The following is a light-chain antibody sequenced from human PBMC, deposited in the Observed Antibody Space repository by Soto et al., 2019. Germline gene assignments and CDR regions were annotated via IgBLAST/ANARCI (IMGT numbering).Light chain of an antibody. V-gene: IGLV4-69*01. Sequence: QLVLTQSPSASASLGASVKLTCTLSSGHSSYAIAWHQQQPETGPRYLMKLNSDGSHNKGDGIPDRCSGSSSGAERYLTIPSLQSEDEADYYCQTWDTGVSVVFGGGTKLTVL. CDR2: LNSDGSH. CDR3: QTWDTGVSVV. J-gene: IGLJ2*01. CDR1: SGHSSYA.